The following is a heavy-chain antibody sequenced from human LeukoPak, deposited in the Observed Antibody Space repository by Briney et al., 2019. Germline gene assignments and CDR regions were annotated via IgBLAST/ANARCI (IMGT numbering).Heavy chain of an antibody. V-gene: IGHV3-23*01. Sequence: GGSLRLSCAASGFTFSSYAMSWVRQAPGKGLEWVSAISGSGGSTYYADSVKGRFTISRDNSENTLYLQMNSLRAEDTAVYYCARSIVGATEFDYWGQGTLVTVSS. CDR2: ISGSGGST. CDR1: GFTFSSYA. J-gene: IGHJ4*02. D-gene: IGHD1-26*01. CDR3: ARSIVGATEFDY.